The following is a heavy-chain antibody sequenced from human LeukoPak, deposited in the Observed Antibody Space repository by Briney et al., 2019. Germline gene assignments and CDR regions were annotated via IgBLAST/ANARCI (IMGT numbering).Heavy chain of an antibody. D-gene: IGHD4-17*01. CDR1: GFTFSNAW. CDR3: ITDPAGVTTVTSPNYYFDY. V-gene: IGHV3-15*04. CDR2: IASKTHGGTT. Sequence: PGGSLRLSCAASGFTFSNAWMSWVRQAPGKGLEWVGRIASKTHGGTTVYAAPVQGRFTISRDDSRNTLYLQMNSLKTEDTAVYYCITDPAGVTTVTSPNYYFDYWGQGTLVTVSS. J-gene: IGHJ4*02.